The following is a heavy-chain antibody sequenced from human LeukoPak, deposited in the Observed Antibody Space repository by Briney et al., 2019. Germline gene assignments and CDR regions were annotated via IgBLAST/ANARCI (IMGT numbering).Heavy chain of an antibody. CDR1: GYTFTGYY. V-gene: IGHV1-2*04. CDR3: ARGGCSGGSCYPPFY. J-gene: IGHJ4*02. CDR2: INPSSGGT. Sequence: GASVKVSCKASGYTFTGYYMHWVRQAPGQGLEWMGWINPSSGGTNYAQKFQGWVTMTRDTSISTAYMELSRLRSDDTAVYYCARGGCSGGSCYPPFYWGQGTLVTVSS. D-gene: IGHD2-15*01.